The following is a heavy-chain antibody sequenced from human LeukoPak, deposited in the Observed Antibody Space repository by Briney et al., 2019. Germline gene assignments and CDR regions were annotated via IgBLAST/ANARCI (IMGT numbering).Heavy chain of an antibody. V-gene: IGHV1-69*02. CDR2: IIPILGIA. CDR1: GGTFSSYT. D-gene: IGHD2-2*03. CDR3: ARAARPGYCSSTSCYFPFGP. J-gene: IGHJ5*02. Sequence: SVKVSCKASGGTFSSYTISWVRQAPGQGLEWMGRIIPILGIANYAQKFQGRVTITADKSTSTAYMELSSLRSEDTAVYYCARAARPGYCSSTSCYFPFGPWNQGTLVTVYS.